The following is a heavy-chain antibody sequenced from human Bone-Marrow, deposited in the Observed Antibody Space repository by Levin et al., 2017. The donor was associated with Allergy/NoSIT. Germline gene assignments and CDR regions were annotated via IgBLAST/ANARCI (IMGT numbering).Heavy chain of an antibody. D-gene: IGHD2-15*01. V-gene: IGHV3-30*03. CDR1: GFTFSSYG. CDR2: ISYDGSNK. CDR3: ARVVVVAAEPLDAFDI. J-gene: IGHJ3*02. Sequence: GESLKISCAASGFTFSSYGMHWVRQAPGKGLEWVAVISYDGSNKYYADSVKGRFTISRDNSKNTLYLQMNSLRAEDTAVYYCARVVVVAAEPLDAFDIWGQGTMVTVSS.